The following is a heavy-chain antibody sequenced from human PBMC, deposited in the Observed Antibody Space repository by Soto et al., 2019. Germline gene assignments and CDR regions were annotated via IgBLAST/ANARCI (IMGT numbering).Heavy chain of an antibody. CDR3: ARESEDLTSNFDY. J-gene: IGHJ4*02. Sequence: GGSLRLSCAASGFTFTRYSMNWGRQAPGKGLEWVSSIISTTNYIYYADSMKGRFTVSIDNAKNSVYLEMNSLSAEDTAVYYCARESEDLTSNFDYWGQGTLVTVSS. CDR2: IISTTNYI. CDR1: GFTFTRYS. V-gene: IGHV3-21*01.